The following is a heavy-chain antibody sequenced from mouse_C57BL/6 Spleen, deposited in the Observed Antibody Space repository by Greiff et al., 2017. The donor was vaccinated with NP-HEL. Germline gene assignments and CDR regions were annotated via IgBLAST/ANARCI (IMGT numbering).Heavy chain of an antibody. CDR2: INPSSGYT. J-gene: IGHJ2*01. D-gene: IGHD3-3*01. CDR3: ARLRGLGLDY. CDR1: GYTFTSYT. V-gene: IGHV1-4*01. Sequence: QVHVKQSGAELARPGASVKMSCKASGYTFTSYTMHWVKQRPGQGLEWIGYINPSSGYTKYNQKFKDKATLTADKSSSTAYMQLSSLTSEDSAVYYCARLRGLGLDYWGQSTTLTVSS.